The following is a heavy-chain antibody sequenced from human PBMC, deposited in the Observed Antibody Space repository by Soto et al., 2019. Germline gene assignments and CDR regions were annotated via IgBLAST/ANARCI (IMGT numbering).Heavy chain of an antibody. CDR2: INHSGST. CDR3: ARGAGIAARKDFDY. D-gene: IGHD6-6*01. V-gene: IGHV4-34*01. CDR1: GGSFSGYY. Sequence: SETLSLTCAVYGGSFSGYYWSWIRQPPGKGLEWIGEINHSGSTNYNPSLKSRVTISVDTSKNQFSLKLSSVTAADTTVYYCARGAGIAARKDFDYWGQGTLVTVSS. J-gene: IGHJ4*02.